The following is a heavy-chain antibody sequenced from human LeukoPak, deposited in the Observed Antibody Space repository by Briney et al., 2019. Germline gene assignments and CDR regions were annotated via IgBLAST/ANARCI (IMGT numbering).Heavy chain of an antibody. D-gene: IGHD3-10*01. J-gene: IGHJ4*02. Sequence: GGSLRLSCAASGFTFSSYAMSWVRQAPGKGLEWVSAISGSGGSTYYADSVKGRFTISRDNSKNTLYLQMNSLRAEDTAVYYCAGVRGVIIYWKPLGYWGQGTLVTVSS. CDR2: ISGSGGST. CDR1: GFTFSSYA. V-gene: IGHV3-23*01. CDR3: AGVRGVIIYWKPLGY.